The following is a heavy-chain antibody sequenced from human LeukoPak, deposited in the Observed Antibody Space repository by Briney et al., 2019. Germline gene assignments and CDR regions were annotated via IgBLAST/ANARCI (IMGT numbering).Heavy chain of an antibody. CDR3: ARVAFYDTSGYLDF. CDR1: GYTFTGYY. V-gene: IGHV1-2*02. J-gene: IGHJ4*02. CDR2: INTSSGAT. Sequence: GASVKVSCKASGYTFTGYYIHWVRQAPGQGLEWMGWINTSSGATNYAQKFQGRVTMTRDTSITTAYMDLSSLRSDDTAVFYCARVAFYDTSGYLDFWGQGTLVTVSS. D-gene: IGHD3-22*01.